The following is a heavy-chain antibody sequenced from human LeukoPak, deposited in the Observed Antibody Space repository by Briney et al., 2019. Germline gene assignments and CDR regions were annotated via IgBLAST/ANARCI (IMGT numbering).Heavy chain of an antibody. V-gene: IGHV1-18*04. J-gene: IGHJ4*02. CDR1: GYTFTSHG. D-gene: IGHD5-18*01. CDR3: ARNVDTATDQINDY. Sequence: AAVKVSCKASGYTFTSHGISWVRQAPGQGLEWMGWVSTYNGNTNYVPKYQGRVTMTTDTSTSTAYMELRSLRSDDTAVYYCARNVDTATDQINDYWGQGTLVTVSS. CDR2: VSTYNGNT.